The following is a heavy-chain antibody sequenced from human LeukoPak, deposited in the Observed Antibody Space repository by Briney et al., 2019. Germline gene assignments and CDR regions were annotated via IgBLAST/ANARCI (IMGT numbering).Heavy chain of an antibody. V-gene: IGHV3-48*03. Sequence: PGGSLRLSCVASGFTFSSYEMIWIRQAPGKGPEWVSYISGSGSTTYYADSVRGRFTTSRDNAENSLYLQMNNLRAEDTAIYYCAREREDCSSSSCYEEFDCWGQGTLVTVSS. D-gene: IGHD2-2*01. CDR1: GFTFSSYE. CDR2: ISGSGSTT. J-gene: IGHJ4*02. CDR3: AREREDCSSSSCYEEFDC.